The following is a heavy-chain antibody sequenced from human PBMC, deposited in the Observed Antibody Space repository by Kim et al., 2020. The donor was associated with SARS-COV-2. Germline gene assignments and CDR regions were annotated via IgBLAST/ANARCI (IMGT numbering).Heavy chain of an antibody. D-gene: IGHD3-10*01. CDR2: INPSGGST. CDR1: GYTFTSYY. Sequence: ASVKVSWKASGYTFTSYYMHWVRQAPGQGLEWMGIINPSGGSTSYAQKFQGRVTMTRDTSTSTVYMELSSLRSEDTAVYYCARRALGDGYKNWGQGTLVTVSS. J-gene: IGHJ4*02. V-gene: IGHV1-46*01. CDR3: ARRALGDGYKN.